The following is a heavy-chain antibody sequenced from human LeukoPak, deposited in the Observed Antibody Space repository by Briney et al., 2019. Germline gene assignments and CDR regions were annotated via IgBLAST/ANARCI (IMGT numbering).Heavy chain of an antibody. V-gene: IGHV3-43D*03. J-gene: IGHJ4*02. CDR2: ISWDGGTT. CDR3: AKGISGWYAIDY. Sequence: PGGSLRLSCAASGFTFDDYAMHWVRQAPGKGLEWVSLISWDGGTTYYADSVKGRFTISRDNSKNSVYLQMNSLRAEDTALYYCAKGISGWYAIDYWGQGALVTVSS. CDR1: GFTFDDYA. D-gene: IGHD6-19*01.